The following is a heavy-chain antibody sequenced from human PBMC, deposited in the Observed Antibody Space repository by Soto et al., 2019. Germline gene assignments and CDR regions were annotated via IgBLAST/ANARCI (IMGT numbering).Heavy chain of an antibody. CDR3: ARGEQYSGRIFDY. J-gene: IGHJ4*01. D-gene: IGHD1-26*01. Sequence: SQTRSVTCAFTGSSVSSNIAGWSCVRQSPSRGLEWLGRTYYRSKWYYEYAVSVRGRITINPDASKNQYSLQLNSVTPEDTAVYFCARGEQYSGRIFDYWGQGTMVTVSS. CDR2: TYYRSKWYY. CDR1: GSSVSSNIAG. V-gene: IGHV6-1*01.